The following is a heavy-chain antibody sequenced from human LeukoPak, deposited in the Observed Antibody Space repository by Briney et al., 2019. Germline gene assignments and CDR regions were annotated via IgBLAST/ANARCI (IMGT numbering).Heavy chain of an antibody. V-gene: IGHV1-8*01. CDR3: ARATRDIVVVPAAMGVDTDYYYYMDV. CDR2: MNPNSGNT. D-gene: IGHD2-2*01. CDR1: GYTFTSYD. J-gene: IGHJ6*03. Sequence: GASVKVSCKASGYTFTSYDINWVRQATGQGLEWMGWMNPNSGNTGYAQKFQGRVTMTRNTSISTAYMELSSLRSEDTAVYYCARATRDIVVVPAAMGVDTDYYYYMDVWGKGTTVNVSS.